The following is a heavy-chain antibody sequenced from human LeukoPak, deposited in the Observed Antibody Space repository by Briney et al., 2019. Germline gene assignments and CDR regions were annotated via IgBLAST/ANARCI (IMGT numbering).Heavy chain of an antibody. CDR3: ARGSGSSTYGMHV. CDR1: GYTFTTYD. J-gene: IGHJ6*02. D-gene: IGHD1-26*01. CDR2: ISTYNGNT. Sequence: ASVKVSCKASGYTFTTYDISWVRQAPGQGLEWMGWISTYNGNTNYAQNLRGRVTMTTDTSTSTAYMELRSLRSDDTAVYYCARGSGSSTYGMHVWGQGTTVTVSS. V-gene: IGHV1-18*01.